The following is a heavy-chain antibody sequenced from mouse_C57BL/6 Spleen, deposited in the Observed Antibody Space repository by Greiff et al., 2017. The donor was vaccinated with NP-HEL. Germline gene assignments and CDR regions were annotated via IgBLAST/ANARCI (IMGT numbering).Heavy chain of an antibody. V-gene: IGHV3-6*01. CDR2: ISYDGSN. CDR1: GYSITSGYH. Sequence: EVKLMESGPGLVKPSQSLSLTCSVTGYSITSGYHWNWIRQFPGNKLEWMGYISYDGSNNYNPSLKNRISITRDTSKNQFFLKLNSVTTEDTATYYCAREGGYYYGSSPFAYWGQGTLVTVSA. D-gene: IGHD1-1*01. J-gene: IGHJ3*01. CDR3: AREGGYYYGSSPFAY.